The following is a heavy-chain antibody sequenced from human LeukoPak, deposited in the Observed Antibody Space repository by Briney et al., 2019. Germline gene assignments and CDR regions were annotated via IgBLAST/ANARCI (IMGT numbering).Heavy chain of an antibody. J-gene: IGHJ4*02. CDR2: IYYSGTT. Sequence: EPSETLSLTCTLSGGSISSSSYYWGWIRQPPGKGLEWIGSIYYSGTTYYHPSLKSRVTISVDTSKSHFSLRLTSVTAADTAVYYCARHVRFLEWLSSYYFDYWGQGTLVTVSS. V-gene: IGHV4-39*01. D-gene: IGHD3-3*01. CDR3: ARHVRFLEWLSSYYFDY. CDR1: GGSISSSSYY.